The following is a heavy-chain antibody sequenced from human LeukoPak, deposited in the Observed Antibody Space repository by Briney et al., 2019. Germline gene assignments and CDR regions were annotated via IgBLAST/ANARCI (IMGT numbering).Heavy chain of an antibody. J-gene: IGHJ5*02. CDR2: MNPNSGNT. D-gene: IGHD3-10*01. CDR3: ARGGLMNYGSGSDNWFDP. CDR1: GYTFTSYD. V-gene: IGHV1-8*01. Sequence: ASVKVSCKASGYTFTSYDINCVRQATGQGLEWMGWMNPNSGNTGYAQKFQGRVTMTRNTSISTAYMELSSLRSEDTAVYYCARGGLMNYGSGSDNWFDPWGQGTLVTVSS.